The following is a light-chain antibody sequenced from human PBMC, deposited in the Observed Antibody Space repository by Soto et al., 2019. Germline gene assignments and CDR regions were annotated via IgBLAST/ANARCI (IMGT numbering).Light chain of an antibody. Sequence: DIQMTQSPSTLSASVGDRVTITCRASQSISDWLAWYQQKPGKVPKLLIYKASNLESGVPSRFSGSGSGTEFTLTISSLQPDDFATYYCQQYDTYSSLGGGTKVDIK. CDR1: QSISDW. J-gene: IGKJ4*01. CDR3: QQYDTYSS. CDR2: KAS. V-gene: IGKV1-5*03.